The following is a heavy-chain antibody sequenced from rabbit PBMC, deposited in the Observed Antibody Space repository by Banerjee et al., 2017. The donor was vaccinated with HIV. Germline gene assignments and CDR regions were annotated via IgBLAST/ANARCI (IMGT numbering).Heavy chain of an antibody. CDR1: GFDFSSYG. J-gene: IGHJ4*01. CDR3: ARDLAGVIGWNFNL. CDR2: INTISGDT. D-gene: IGHD4-1*01. Sequence: QEQLVESGGGLVQPGGSLKLSCTVSGFDFSSYGVSWVRQAPGKGLEWIACINTISGDTVYATWAKGRFTISKASWTTVTLQMTSLTAADTATYFCARDLAGVIGWNFNLWGPGTLVTVS. V-gene: IGHV1S45*01.